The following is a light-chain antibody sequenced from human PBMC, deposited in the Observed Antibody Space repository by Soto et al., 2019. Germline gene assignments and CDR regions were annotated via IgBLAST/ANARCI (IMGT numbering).Light chain of an antibody. Sequence: DIQMTQSPSSLSASVGDSVTITCRASQSISNYVNWYQHKLGKAPTLLIYAASVLQSGAPSKFSGSGSGTNFTLPITRPQPGDFAVYYCHQTYSFPPTFGQGTKLDI. CDR1: QSISNY. V-gene: IGKV1-39*01. CDR3: HQTYSFPPT. J-gene: IGKJ2*01. CDR2: AAS.